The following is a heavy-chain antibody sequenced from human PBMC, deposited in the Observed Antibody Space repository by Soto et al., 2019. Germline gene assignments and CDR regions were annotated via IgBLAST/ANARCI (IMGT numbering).Heavy chain of an antibody. Sequence: GESLKISCEASGYSFTSYWIGWVRQMPGKGLEWMGIIHPGDSDTKDSPSFQGQVTISVDKAITTAYLQWSSLKASDTAMYYCARTPGPEVAASLQYYYFSGIDVWGPGTTVTVSS. CDR2: IHPGDSDT. V-gene: IGHV5-51*01. D-gene: IGHD2-15*01. J-gene: IGHJ6*02. CDR3: ARTPGPEVAASLQYYYFSGIDV. CDR1: GYSFTSYW.